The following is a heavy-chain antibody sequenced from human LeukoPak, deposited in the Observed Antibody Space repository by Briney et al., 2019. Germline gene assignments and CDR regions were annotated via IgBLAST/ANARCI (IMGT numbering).Heavy chain of an antibody. J-gene: IGHJ4*02. D-gene: IGHD3-22*01. CDR1: GGSISSYY. V-gene: IGHV4-59*08. Sequence: PSETLSLTCTVSGGSISSYYWSWIRQPPGKGLEWIGYIYYSGSTNYNPSLKSRVTISVDTSKNQFSLKLSSVTAADTAVYYCARHAWSYYDSSGYNYFDYWGQGTPVTVSS. CDR3: ARHAWSYYDSSGYNYFDY. CDR2: IYYSGST.